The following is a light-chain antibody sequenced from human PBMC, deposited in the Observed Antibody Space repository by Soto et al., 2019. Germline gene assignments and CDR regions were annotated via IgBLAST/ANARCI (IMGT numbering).Light chain of an antibody. V-gene: IGLV2-8*01. CDR2: EVS. CDR1: SSDVGGYNY. J-gene: IGLJ1*01. Sequence: QSVLTQPPSASGSPGQSVTISCTGTSSDVGGYNYVSWYQQHPGKAPKLMIYEVSKRPSGVPDRFSGSKSGNTASLTVSGLQAEDEADYYCSSYAGSTFYVLGTGIKVTVL. CDR3: SSYAGSTFYV.